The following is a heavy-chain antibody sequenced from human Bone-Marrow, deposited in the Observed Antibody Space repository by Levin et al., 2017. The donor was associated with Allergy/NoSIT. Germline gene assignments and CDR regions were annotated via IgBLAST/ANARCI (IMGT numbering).Heavy chain of an antibody. CDR1: GFTFSSYS. J-gene: IGHJ4*02. D-gene: IGHD5-24*01. CDR3: ARDRWLQPYYFDY. Sequence: GESLKISCAASGFTFSSYSMNWVRQAPGKGLEWVSYISSSSSTIYYADSVKGRFTISRDNAKNSLYLQMNSLRAEDTAVYYCARDRWLQPYYFDYWGQGTLVTVSS. CDR2: ISSSSSTI. V-gene: IGHV3-48*01.